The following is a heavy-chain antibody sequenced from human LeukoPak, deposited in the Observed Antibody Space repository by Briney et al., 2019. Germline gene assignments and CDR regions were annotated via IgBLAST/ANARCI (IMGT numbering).Heavy chain of an antibody. Sequence: GGSLRLSCAASGFTFTDYAITWVRQAPGKGLEWVSAVSTSGSSTYYADSVKGRFTISRDNSKNTLYLQMNSLRAEDTAVYYCAKRRTTVISLDQWGQGTLVTASS. V-gene: IGHV3-23*01. CDR3: AKRRTTVISLDQ. J-gene: IGHJ4*02. CDR2: VSTSGSST. CDR1: GFTFTDYA. D-gene: IGHD4-11*01.